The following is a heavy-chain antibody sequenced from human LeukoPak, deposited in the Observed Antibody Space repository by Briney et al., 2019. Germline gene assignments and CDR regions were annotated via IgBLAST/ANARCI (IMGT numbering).Heavy chain of an antibody. D-gene: IGHD3-16*01. CDR3: ARVSGATWGTRAFDI. CDR2: INHSGST. V-gene: IGHV4-34*01. CDR1: GGSFSGYY. J-gene: IGHJ3*02. Sequence: SETLSLTCAVYGGSFSGYYWSWIRQPPGKGLEWIGEINHSGSTNYNPSLKSRVTISVDTSKNQFSLKLSSVTAADTAVYYCARVSGATWGTRAFDIWGQGTMVTVSS.